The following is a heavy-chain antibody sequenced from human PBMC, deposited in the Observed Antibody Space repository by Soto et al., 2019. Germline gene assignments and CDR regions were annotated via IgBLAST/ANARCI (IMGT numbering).Heavy chain of an antibody. V-gene: IGHV3-30*18. Sequence: QVQLVESGGGVVQPGRSLRLSCVASAFSFSSYAMHWVRQAPGKGLEWVAVISYDGNNKWYADSVKGRFTISRDKHENTLYLQMTSLRAEDTAVYYCAKNYYGAGSYLMMDDYWGQGTLVTVSA. CDR2: ISYDGNNK. J-gene: IGHJ4*02. D-gene: IGHD3-10*01. CDR3: AKNYYGAGSYLMMDDY. CDR1: AFSFSSYA.